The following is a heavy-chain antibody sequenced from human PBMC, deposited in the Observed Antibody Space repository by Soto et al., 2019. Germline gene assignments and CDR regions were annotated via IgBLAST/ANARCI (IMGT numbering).Heavy chain of an antibody. J-gene: IGHJ4*02. CDR3: ARQKLDVPAFFDY. D-gene: IGHD1-7*01. V-gene: IGHV4-39*01. Sequence: PSETLSLTCTVXGGSXDSNHXYWGXXXXLPGKGLEWIASISYLGTTYYSPSLKSRVIKSIDASRNQFSLKLTSVTAADTAMYFCARQKLDVPAFFDYWGQGILVTVX. CDR1: GGSXDSNHXY. CDR2: ISYLGTT.